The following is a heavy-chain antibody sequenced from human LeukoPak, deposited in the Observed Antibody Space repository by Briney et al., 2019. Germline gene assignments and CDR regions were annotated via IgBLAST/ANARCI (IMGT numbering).Heavy chain of an antibody. CDR1: GGSISSSSYY. D-gene: IGHD2-2*01. CDR3: ARDLGCSSTSCPSWFDP. V-gene: IGHV4-39*07. J-gene: IGHJ5*02. Sequence: SETLSLTCTVSGGSISSSSYYWGWIRQPPGTGLEWIGSIYYSGSTYYNPSLKSRVTISVDTSKNQFSLKLSSVTAADTAVYYCARDLGCSSTSCPSWFDPWGQGTLVTVSS. CDR2: IYYSGST.